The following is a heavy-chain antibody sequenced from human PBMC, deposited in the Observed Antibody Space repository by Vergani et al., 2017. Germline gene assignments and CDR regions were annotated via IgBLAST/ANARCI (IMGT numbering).Heavy chain of an antibody. J-gene: IGHJ1*01. D-gene: IGHD4-23*01. V-gene: IGHV3-48*01. CDR2: ISSSSSTI. Sequence: EVHLVESGGGSVQPGGSLRLSCAASGFTFSSYSMNWVRQAPGKGLEWVSYISSSSSTIYYVDSVKGRFTISRDNAKNSLFLQMNSLRAEDTAVYYCARDRGGHSKDFQHWGLGTLVTVSS. CDR3: ARDRGGHSKDFQH. CDR1: GFTFSSYS.